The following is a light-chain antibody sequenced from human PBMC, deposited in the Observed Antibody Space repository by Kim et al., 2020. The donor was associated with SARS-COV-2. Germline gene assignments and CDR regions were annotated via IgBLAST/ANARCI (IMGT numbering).Light chain of an antibody. J-gene: IGKJ4*01. CDR2: DAS. CDR1: ESISKF. CDR3: QQRYSMPLT. V-gene: IGKV1-39*01. Sequence: DIQMTQSPSSLSASVGDRVTITCRASESISKFLNWYQQKPGKAPKLLIYDASTLQSGVPSQFSGSGSGRDFTLTITSLRPEDFATYYWQQRYSMPLTFGGGTKVDIK.